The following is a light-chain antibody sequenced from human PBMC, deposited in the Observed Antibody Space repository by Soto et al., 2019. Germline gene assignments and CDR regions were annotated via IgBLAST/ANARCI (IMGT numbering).Light chain of an antibody. J-gene: IGKJ2*01. CDR3: QQSLNIPYT. CDR2: AAS. CDR1: QTISTH. Sequence: DIQMTQSPSSLSASVGDRVTITCRASQTISTHLNWYQQKPGKAPKLLIYAASTLRSGVPSRFSGSRSGTDCTRTMNSLQPADFATYYGQQSLNIPYTFGQGTKLEIK. V-gene: IGKV1-39*01.